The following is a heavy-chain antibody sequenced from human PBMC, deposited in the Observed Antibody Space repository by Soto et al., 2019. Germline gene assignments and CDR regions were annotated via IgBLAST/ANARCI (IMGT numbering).Heavy chain of an antibody. Sequence: QITLKESGPTLVKPTQPLTLTCTFSGFSLTTSGVGVGWIRQPPGKALEWLALIYWDDDKRYSPSLKSRHTITKDTSKNQVVLTMTNMDPVDTASYYCAHRREVTMVRAVITHYFDFWGHGTLVTVSS. CDR2: IYWDDDK. CDR1: GFSLTTSGVG. CDR3: AHRREVTMVRAVITHYFDF. V-gene: IGHV2-5*02. D-gene: IGHD3-10*01. J-gene: IGHJ4*01.